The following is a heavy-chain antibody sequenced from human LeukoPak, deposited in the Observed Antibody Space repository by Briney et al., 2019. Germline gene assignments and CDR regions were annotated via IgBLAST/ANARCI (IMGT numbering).Heavy chain of an antibody. CDR1: GGSFSGYY. J-gene: IGHJ4*02. CDR3: ARVSASYPPDY. CDR2: INHSGST. Sequence: SETLSLTCAVYGGSFSGYYWSWIRQPPGKGLEWIGEINHSGSTSYNPSLKSRVTISVDTSKNQFSLQLNSVTPEDTAVYYCARVSASYPPDYWGQGTLVTVSS. D-gene: IGHD3-10*01. V-gene: IGHV4-34*01.